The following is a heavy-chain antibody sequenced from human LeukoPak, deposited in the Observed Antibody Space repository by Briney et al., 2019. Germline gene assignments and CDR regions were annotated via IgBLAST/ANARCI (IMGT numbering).Heavy chain of an antibody. CDR3: ANGYSSGWDNSEDAGMDV. V-gene: IGHV3-30*09. Sequence: GRSLRLSCAASGFTFSSYAMHWVRQAPGKGLEWVAVISYDGSNKYYADSVKGRFAISRDNSKNTLYLQMNSLRAEDTAVYYCANGYSSGWDNSEDAGMDVWGQGTTVTVSS. CDR2: ISYDGSNK. J-gene: IGHJ6*02. D-gene: IGHD6-19*01. CDR1: GFTFSSYA.